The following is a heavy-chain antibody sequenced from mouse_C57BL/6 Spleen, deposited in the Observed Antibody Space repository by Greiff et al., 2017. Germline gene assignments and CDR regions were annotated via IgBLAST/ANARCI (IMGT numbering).Heavy chain of an antibody. D-gene: IGHD3-1*01. J-gene: IGHJ2*01. CDR1: GYTFTSYW. V-gene: IGHV1-74*01. CDR2: IHPSDSDT. CDR3: ALDGGRGAFDY. Sequence: QVQLQQPGAELVKPGASVKVSCKASGYTFTSYWMHWVKQRPGQGLEWIGRIHPSDSDTNYNQKFKGKATLTVDKSSSTAYMPLSSLTSEDSAVYSCALDGGRGAFDYWGQGTTLTVSA.